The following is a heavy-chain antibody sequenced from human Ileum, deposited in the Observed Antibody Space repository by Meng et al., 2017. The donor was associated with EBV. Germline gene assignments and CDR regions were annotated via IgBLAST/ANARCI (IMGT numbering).Heavy chain of an antibody. CDR3: ARGRRFGSGRYALDY. D-gene: IGHD3-10*01. Sequence: QVQIPGSGRGRVKSPGTLSLICAVSGASIGSSYWWTWVREPPEKGLEWIGEIYHSGSTNYNPSLKSRLTLSVDKSKSQFSLELISVTAADTAVYYCARGRRFGSGRYALDYWGQGTLVTVSS. J-gene: IGHJ4*02. CDR2: IYHSGST. V-gene: IGHV4-4*03. CDR1: GASIGSSYW.